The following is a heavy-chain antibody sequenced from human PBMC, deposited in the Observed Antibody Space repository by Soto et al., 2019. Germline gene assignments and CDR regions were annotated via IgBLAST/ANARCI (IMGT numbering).Heavy chain of an antibody. D-gene: IGHD1-1*01. CDR1: GSTFSSYA. CDR3: AREETGTFDR. Sequence: QVQLVESGGGVAQPGRSLRLSCAASGSTFSSYAMHWVLQAPGKGLEWVAVIWYDGSNEDYADSVKGRFTISRDNSKNTLFLLMNSLRVEDTAVYYCAREETGTFDRWGQGTLVTVSS. CDR2: IWYDGSNE. J-gene: IGHJ4*02. V-gene: IGHV3-33*01.